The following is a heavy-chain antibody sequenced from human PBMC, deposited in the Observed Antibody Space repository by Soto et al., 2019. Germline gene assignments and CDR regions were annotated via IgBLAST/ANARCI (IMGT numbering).Heavy chain of an antibody. Sequence: GGSLRLSCAGCGCTLSDNYMDWVRQAPGKGLEWVGRTRNKANRYTTEYAAAVKGRFTVSRDESMNTLHLQMNSLKTEDTAVYYCVRTSHYGSGTWNFDFWGQGTVVTVSS. J-gene: IGHJ4*02. D-gene: IGHD3-10*01. CDR3: VRTSHYGSGTWNFDF. V-gene: IGHV3-72*01. CDR2: TRNKANRYTT. CDR1: GCTLSDNY.